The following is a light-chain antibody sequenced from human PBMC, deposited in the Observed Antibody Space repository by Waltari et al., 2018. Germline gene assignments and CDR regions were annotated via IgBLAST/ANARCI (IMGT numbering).Light chain of an antibody. J-gene: IGKJ1*01. CDR1: QSVLNSPNNKNY. Sequence: DIVMTQSPDSLAVSLGERATINCKSSQSVLNSPNNKNYLAWYQQKPRQPPKLLIYWASTRESGVPDRFSGSGSGTDFTLTISSLQAEDVAVYYCQQYYSTPWTFGQGTKVEIK. CDR2: WAS. V-gene: IGKV4-1*01. CDR3: QQYYSTPWT.